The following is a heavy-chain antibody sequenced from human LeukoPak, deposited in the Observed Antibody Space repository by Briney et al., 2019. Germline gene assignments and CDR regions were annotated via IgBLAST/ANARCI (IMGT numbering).Heavy chain of an antibody. D-gene: IGHD3-10*01. Sequence: ASVKVSCKASGYSFTSYDINWVRQATGQGLEWMGWMNPDSANTGYAQNFQGRVTMTRDTSISTAYMELSSLRSDDTAVYYCVRSTMGVRRTNDYWGQGTLVTVSS. CDR1: GYSFTSYD. CDR2: MNPDSANT. CDR3: VRSTMGVRRTNDY. V-gene: IGHV1-8*01. J-gene: IGHJ4*02.